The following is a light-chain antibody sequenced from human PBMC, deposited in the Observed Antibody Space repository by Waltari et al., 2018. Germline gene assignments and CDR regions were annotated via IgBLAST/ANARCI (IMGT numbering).Light chain of an antibody. Sequence: DIVMTQSPDSLAVSLGERATINCKSSQSVLYSSKNKNYLAWYQQKPGQPPKLLIYGASTRESGVPDRFSGSGSGTDFTLTISSLQAEDVAVYYCQQYYSTPLTFGQGTKVEIK. CDR2: GAS. CDR1: QSVLYSSKNKNY. V-gene: IGKV4-1*01. CDR3: QQYYSTPLT. J-gene: IGKJ1*01.